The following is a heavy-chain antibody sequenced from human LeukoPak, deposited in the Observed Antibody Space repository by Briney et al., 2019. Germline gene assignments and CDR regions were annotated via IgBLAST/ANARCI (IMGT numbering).Heavy chain of an antibody. Sequence: PGGSLRLSCAASGFTLTFNTYTMAWVRQAPGKGLEWISSISGSGYSTFYADSVKGRFTISRDNSNKTVHLQMDKLRAEDTAIYYCATDSSSWNIFDNWGQGTLVTVSS. V-gene: IGHV3-23*01. CDR3: ATDSSSWNIFDN. J-gene: IGHJ5*02. D-gene: IGHD6-13*01. CDR2: ISGSGYST. CDR1: GFTLTFNTYT.